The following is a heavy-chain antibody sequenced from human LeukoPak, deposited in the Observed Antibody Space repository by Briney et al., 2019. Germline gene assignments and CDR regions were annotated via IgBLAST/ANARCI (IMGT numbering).Heavy chain of an antibody. D-gene: IGHD2-21*02. CDR3: ARASYCGGDCYSLDY. CDR1: RFTFSSYW. J-gene: IGHJ4*02. V-gene: IGHV3-74*01. CDR2: INSDGSST. Sequence: PGGSLRLSCAASRFTFSSYWMDWVRHVPGKGLVWVSRINSDGSSTNYADSVKGRFTISRDNAKNTLYLQMNSLRAEDTAVYYCARASYCGGDCYSLDYWGQGTLVTVSS.